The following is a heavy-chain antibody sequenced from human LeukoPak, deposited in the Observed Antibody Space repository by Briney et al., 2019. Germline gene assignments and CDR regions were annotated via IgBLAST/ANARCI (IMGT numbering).Heavy chain of an antibody. Sequence: GASVKVSCKAFGYTFTSNYMHWVRQAPGQGPEWMGVISPSGGSTTYAQKFQGRVTLTRDMSTSTDYLELSSLRSEDTAVYYCARGGRSGYYDSSGSYYYMDVWGKGTTVTISS. CDR1: GYTFTSNY. CDR2: ISPSGGST. V-gene: IGHV1-46*01. CDR3: ARGGRSGYYDSSGSYYYMDV. J-gene: IGHJ6*03. D-gene: IGHD3-22*01.